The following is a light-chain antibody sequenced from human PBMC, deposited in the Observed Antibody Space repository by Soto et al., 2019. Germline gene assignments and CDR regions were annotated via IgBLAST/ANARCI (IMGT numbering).Light chain of an antibody. CDR2: GAS. Sequence: EIVLTQSADTLSLSPGERATLSCRASQTVTSGYLAWYQQKPGQAPRLLIYGASNRATGIPDRFSGSGSGTDFTLTISRLEPEDFAVYYCQQYGSSGTFGQRTKVDI. J-gene: IGKJ1*01. CDR1: QTVTSGY. V-gene: IGKV3-20*01. CDR3: QQYGSSGT.